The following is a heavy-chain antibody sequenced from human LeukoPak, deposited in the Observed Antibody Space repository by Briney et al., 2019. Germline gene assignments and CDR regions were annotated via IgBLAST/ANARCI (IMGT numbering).Heavy chain of an antibody. D-gene: IGHD3-10*02. V-gene: IGHV3-48*03. Sequence: GGSLRLSCAASGFTFSSSAMSWVRQAPGKGLEWVSYISSSGSTIYYADSVKGRFTISRDNAKNSLYLQMNSLRAEDTAVYYCAELGITMIGGVWGKGTTVTISS. CDR1: GFTFSSSA. CDR3: AELGITMIGGV. J-gene: IGHJ6*04. CDR2: ISSSGSTI.